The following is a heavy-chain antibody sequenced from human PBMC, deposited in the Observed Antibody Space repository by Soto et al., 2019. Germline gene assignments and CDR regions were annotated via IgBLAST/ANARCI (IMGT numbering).Heavy chain of an antibody. V-gene: IGHV4-59*01. CDR3: AREQLRYFECHMDV. D-gene: IGHD3-9*01. J-gene: IGHJ6*03. Sequence: QVQLQESGPGLVKPSETLSLTCTVSGGSISSYYWSWIRQPPGKGLEWIGYIYYSGSTNYNPSLKSRVTISVDTSKNQFSLKLSSVTAADTAVYYCAREQLRYFECHMDVWGKGTTVTVSS. CDR2: IYYSGST. CDR1: GGSISSYY.